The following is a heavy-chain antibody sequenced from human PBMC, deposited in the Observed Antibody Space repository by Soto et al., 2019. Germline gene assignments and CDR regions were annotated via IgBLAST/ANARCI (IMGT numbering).Heavy chain of an antibody. CDR3: ARMNQLAPKRNAFDI. CDR1: GASISSYF. J-gene: IGHJ3*02. D-gene: IGHD1-1*01. Sequence: PSETLSLTGTVSGASISSYFWPWSRQSPGKGLQWIGYVHYSGNTNYNPSLNSRVTMSVDTSKNQFSLRLTSVTAADTAVYYCARMNQLAPKRNAFDIWGQGTTVTVS. V-gene: IGHV4-59*01. CDR2: VHYSGNT.